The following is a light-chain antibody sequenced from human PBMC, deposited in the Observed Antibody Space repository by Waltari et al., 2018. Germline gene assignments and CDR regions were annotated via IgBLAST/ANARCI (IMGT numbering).Light chain of an antibody. CDR1: QSISSY. CDR3: QQSYSTPIT. V-gene: IGKV1-39*01. CDR2: AAS. J-gene: IGKJ5*01. Sequence: DIQMTQSPSSLSASVGDRVPITCRASQSISSYLNWYQQKPGKAPKLLIYAASSLQSGVPSRFSGSGSGTDFTLTISSLQHEDFATYYCQQSYSTPITFGQGTRLEIK.